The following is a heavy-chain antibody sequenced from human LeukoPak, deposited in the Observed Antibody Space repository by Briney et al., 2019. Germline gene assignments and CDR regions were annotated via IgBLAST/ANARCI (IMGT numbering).Heavy chain of an antibody. CDR1: GYTFTGYY. D-gene: IGHD5-12*01. J-gene: IGHJ4*02. V-gene: IGHV1-2*02. CDR3: SRAPGYSAYGLPFDF. Sequence: ASVKVSCKTSGYTFTGYYMHWVPQAPGQGLEWMRWINPNSGGTNYAQKFQGRVTMTRDTSISTTYMELSRLTSDDTGMYYCSRAPGYSAYGLPFDFWGQGTQVTVSS. CDR2: INPNSGGT.